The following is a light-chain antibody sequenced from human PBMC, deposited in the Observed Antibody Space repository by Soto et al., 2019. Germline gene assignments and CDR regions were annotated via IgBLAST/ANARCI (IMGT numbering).Light chain of an antibody. V-gene: IGKV1-5*01. Sequence: DIQMTQSPSSLSASVGDRVTITCRASQSISSYLNWYQQKPGKAPKLLIYDVSTLESGVPSRFSGSGSGTEFTLTVSGLQPDDFATYYCQQYNSYSWTFGQGTKVDIK. CDR3: QQYNSYSWT. J-gene: IGKJ1*01. CDR1: QSISSY. CDR2: DVS.